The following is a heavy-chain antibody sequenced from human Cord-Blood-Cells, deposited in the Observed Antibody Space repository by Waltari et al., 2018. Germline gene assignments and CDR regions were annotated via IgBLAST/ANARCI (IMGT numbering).Heavy chain of an antibody. J-gene: IGHJ3*02. CDR1: GFTVSSNY. V-gene: IGHV3-53*02. D-gene: IGHD3-10*01. Sequence: EVQLVETGGGLIQPGGSLRLSCAASGFTVSSNYIRWVRQAPGKGLEWVSVIYSGGSTYYADSVKGRFTISRDNSKNTLYLQMNSLRAEDTAVYYCARETGSYDAFDIWGQGTMVTVSS. CDR2: IYSGGST. CDR3: ARETGSYDAFDI.